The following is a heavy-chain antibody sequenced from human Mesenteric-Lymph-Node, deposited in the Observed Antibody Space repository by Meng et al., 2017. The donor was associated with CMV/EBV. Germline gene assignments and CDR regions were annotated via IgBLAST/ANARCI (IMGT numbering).Heavy chain of an antibody. CDR3: AREVELDY. Sequence: SLRLSCAASGFTFSSSWMHWVRQAPGKGLEWVSSISSSSSYIYYADSVKGRFTISRDNAKNSLYLQMNSLRAEDTAVYYCAREVELDYWGQGTLVTVSS. V-gene: IGHV3-21*01. CDR1: GFTFSSSW. CDR2: ISSSSSYI. D-gene: IGHD5-24*01. J-gene: IGHJ4*02.